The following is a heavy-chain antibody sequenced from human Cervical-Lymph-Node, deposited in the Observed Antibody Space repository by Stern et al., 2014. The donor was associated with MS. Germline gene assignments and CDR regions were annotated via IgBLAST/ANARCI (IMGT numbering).Heavy chain of an antibody. CDR2: INPNGSVT. CDR1: GYTFTNYY. V-gene: IGHV1-46*01. J-gene: IGHJ4*02. CDR3: TRAVGGVGRE. D-gene: IGHD3-16*01. Sequence: QVQLVQSGPEVKKPGASVMVSCKTSGYTFTNYYIHWVRQAPGPGLERMGIINPNGSVTASAQKFQGRRTMTRDTSTTTVYMRLITLTSEDTAMYYCTRAVGGVGREWGQGTLVSVSS.